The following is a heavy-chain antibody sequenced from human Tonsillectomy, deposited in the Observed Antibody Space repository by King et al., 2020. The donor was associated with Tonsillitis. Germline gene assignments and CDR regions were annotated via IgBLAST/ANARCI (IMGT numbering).Heavy chain of an antibody. CDR2: ISPDGTYI. Sequence: VQLVESGGGLIQPGGSLRLSCAASGFAFSTYWMFLVRQGPGKGLEWVSRISPDGTYIRSADSVMGRFTITRDNAKNTLFLQLGSLRAEDTALYYCAREYWGAGDYWGQGTQVIVSS. CDR1: GFAFSTYW. D-gene: IGHD7-27*01. V-gene: IGHV3-74*01. J-gene: IGHJ4*02. CDR3: AREYWGAGDY.